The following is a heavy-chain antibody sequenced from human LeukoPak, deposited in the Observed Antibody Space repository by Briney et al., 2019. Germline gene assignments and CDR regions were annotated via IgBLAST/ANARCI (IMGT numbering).Heavy chain of an antibody. Sequence: PGGSLRLSCAASGFTFSSYWMSWVRQAPGKGLEWVANIKQDGSEEYYVDSVKGRFTISRDNAKNSLYLQMNSLRAEDTAVYYCARNRYYYDSSGYYNFSYYFDYWGQGTLVTVSS. V-gene: IGHV3-7*01. CDR1: GFTFSSYW. CDR3: ARNRYYYDSSGYYNFSYYFDY. CDR2: IKQDGSEE. J-gene: IGHJ4*02. D-gene: IGHD3-22*01.